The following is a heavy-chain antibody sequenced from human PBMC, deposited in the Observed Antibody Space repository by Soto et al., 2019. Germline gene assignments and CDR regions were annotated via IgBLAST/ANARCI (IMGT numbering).Heavy chain of an antibody. J-gene: IGHJ6*02. CDR3: AKDIHYGSGSYYSYYYYGMDV. CDR2: ISYDGSNK. D-gene: IGHD3-10*01. CDR1: GFTFSSYG. V-gene: IGHV3-30*18. Sequence: GGFLRLSCAASGFTFSSYGMHWVRQAPGKGLEWVAVISYDGSNKYYADSVKGRFTISRDNSKNTLYLQMNSLRAEDTAVYYCAKDIHYGSGSYYSYYYYGMDVWGQGTTVTVSS.